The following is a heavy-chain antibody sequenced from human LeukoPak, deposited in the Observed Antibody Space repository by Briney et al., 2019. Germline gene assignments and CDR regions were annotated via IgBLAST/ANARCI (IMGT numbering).Heavy chain of an antibody. V-gene: IGHV3-7*01. J-gene: IGHJ6*02. D-gene: IGHD5-24*01. CDR2: IKQDGSEK. Sequence: GGSLRLSCAASGFTFSSYWMSCVRQAPGKGLERVANIKQDGSEKYYVDSVKGRFTISRDNAKNSLYLQMNSLRAEDTAVYYCARDGMATIPLYGTDVWGQGTTVTVSS. CDR1: GFTFSSYW. CDR3: ARDGMATIPLYGTDV.